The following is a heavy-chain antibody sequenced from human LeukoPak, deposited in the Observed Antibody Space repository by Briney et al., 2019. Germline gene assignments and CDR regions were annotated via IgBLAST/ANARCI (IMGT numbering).Heavy chain of an antibody. CDR1: GGSISSSSYY. D-gene: IGHD3-22*01. CDR3: ARRDHYDSSGYFDY. J-gene: IGHJ4*02. CDR2: IYYTANT. V-gene: IGHV4-39*01. Sequence: SETLSLTCTVSGGSISSSSYYWGWIRQPPGKALEWIGSIYYTANTYYNSSLKSRVTISVDTSKNQFSLKLSSVTAADSAVYYCARRDHYDSSGYFDYWGQGTLVTVSS.